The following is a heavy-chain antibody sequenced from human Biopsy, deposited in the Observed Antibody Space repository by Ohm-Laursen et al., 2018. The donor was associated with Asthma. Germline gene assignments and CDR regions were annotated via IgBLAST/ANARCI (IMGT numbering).Heavy chain of an antibody. D-gene: IGHD3-3*01. CDR2: VSYDGGVA. CDR3: AKRRGYSDLTDFDH. Sequence: SLRLSCAASGFTFSSFAMSWIRQAPGKGLEWVAVVSYDGGVAHYADSMKGRFTISRDNAKSTLYLQMNRLRTDDTAVYYCAKRRGYSDLTDFDHWGQGTLVTVPS. CDR1: GFTFSSFA. J-gene: IGHJ4*02. V-gene: IGHV3-30-3*02.